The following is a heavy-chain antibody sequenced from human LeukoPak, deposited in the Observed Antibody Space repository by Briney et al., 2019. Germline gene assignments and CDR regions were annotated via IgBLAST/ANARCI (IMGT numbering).Heavy chain of an antibody. CDR3: ARDGYYDSSGYYQVCDY. D-gene: IGHD3-22*01. J-gene: IGHJ4*02. CDR1: GYPFSAHF. Sequence: SVKVSCKASGYPFSAHFLNWVRQAPGQGLEWMGGIIPIFGTANYAQKFQGRVTITRDTSASTAYMELSSLRSEDTAVYYCARDGYYDSSGYYQVCDYWGQGTLVTVSS. V-gene: IGHV1-69*05. CDR2: IIPIFGTA.